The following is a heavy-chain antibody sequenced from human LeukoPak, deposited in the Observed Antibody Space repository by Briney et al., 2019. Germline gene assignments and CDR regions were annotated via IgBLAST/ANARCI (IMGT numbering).Heavy chain of an antibody. J-gene: IGHJ4*02. CDR2: MNPNSGNT. Sequence: ASVKVSCKASGYTFTSYDINWMRQATGQGLEWMGWMNPNSGNTGCAQKFQDRVTMTRNTSINAAYMELSSLRSEDMAVYYCARGFRDSSGRKPDYWGQGTLVTVSS. D-gene: IGHD3-22*01. V-gene: IGHV1-8*01. CDR3: ARGFRDSSGRKPDY. CDR1: GYTFTSYD.